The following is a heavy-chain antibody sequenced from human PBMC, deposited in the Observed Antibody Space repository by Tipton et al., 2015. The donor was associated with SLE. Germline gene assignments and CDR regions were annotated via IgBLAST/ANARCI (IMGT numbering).Heavy chain of an antibody. D-gene: IGHD3-22*01. V-gene: IGHV4-59*12. Sequence: TLSLTCAVSGGSITSSYWSWIRQPPGKGLEWIGYIYYSGNTKYNPSIKSRVTISVDTSKNQFSLKLSSVTAADTAVYYCARETLVYYYDSSGPLDYWGQGTLVTVSS. CDR2: IYYSGNT. J-gene: IGHJ4*02. CDR1: GGSITSSY. CDR3: ARETLVYYYDSSGPLDY.